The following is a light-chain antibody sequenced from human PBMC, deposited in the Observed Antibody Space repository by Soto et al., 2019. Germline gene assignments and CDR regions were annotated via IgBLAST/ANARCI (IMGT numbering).Light chain of an antibody. CDR2: AAS. V-gene: IGKV1-8*01. CDR3: QQYYTYPFT. Sequence: AIRMTQSPSSFSASTGDRVTITCRASQGISSYLAWYQQKPGKAPKLLIYAASTLHSGVPSRFSRSVSGTDFTLTISCLHSEDFATYCCQQYYTYPFTFGPGTKVDIK. J-gene: IGKJ3*01. CDR1: QGISSY.